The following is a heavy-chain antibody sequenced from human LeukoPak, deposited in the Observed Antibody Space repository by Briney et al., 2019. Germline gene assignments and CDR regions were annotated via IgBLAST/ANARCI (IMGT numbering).Heavy chain of an antibody. D-gene: IGHD2/OR15-2a*01. V-gene: IGHV3-74*01. J-gene: IGHJ4*02. CDR3: VSFYETY. Sequence: AGGSLRLSCAASGNYWMHWVRQAPGKGLEWVSHINSDGSWTSYADSVKGRFTISKDNAKNTVYLQMNSLRAEDTAVYYCVSFYETYWGRGTLVTVSS. CDR1: GNYW. CDR2: INSDGSWT.